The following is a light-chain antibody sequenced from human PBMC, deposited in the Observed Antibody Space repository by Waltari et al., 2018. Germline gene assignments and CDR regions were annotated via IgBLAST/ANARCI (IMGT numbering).Light chain of an antibody. CDR1: QGISNY. Sequence: DLQMTQSPSSLSASVGDRVTVTRRASQGISNYLAWYQQKPGKVPKLLIYAASTLQSGVPSRFSGSGSGTDFTLTISSLQPEDVATYYCQKYNSAPRTFGQGTKVEIK. CDR3: QKYNSAPRT. CDR2: AAS. J-gene: IGKJ1*01. V-gene: IGKV1-27*01.